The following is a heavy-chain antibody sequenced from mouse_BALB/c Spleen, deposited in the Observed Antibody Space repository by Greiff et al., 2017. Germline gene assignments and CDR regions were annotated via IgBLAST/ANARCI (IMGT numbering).Heavy chain of an antibody. CDR3: ARLDGYYPYYFDY. CDR1: GYSITSDYA. Sequence: EVQLQESGPGLVKPSQSLSLTCTVTGYSITSDYAWNWIRQFPGNKLEWMGYISYSGSTSYNPSLKSRISITRDTSKNQFFLQLNSVTTEDTATYYCARLDGYYPYYFDYWGQGTTLTVSS. CDR2: ISYSGST. J-gene: IGHJ2*01. V-gene: IGHV3-2*02. D-gene: IGHD2-3*01.